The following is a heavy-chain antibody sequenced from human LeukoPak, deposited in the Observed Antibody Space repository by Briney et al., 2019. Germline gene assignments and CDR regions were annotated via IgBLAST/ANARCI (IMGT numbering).Heavy chain of an antibody. CDR2: ISYDGSNK. CDR1: GFTFSSYS. J-gene: IGHJ4*02. D-gene: IGHD1-7*01. CDR3: AKGHIGITGTTYTSGDY. V-gene: IGHV3-30*18. Sequence: GGSLRLSCAASGFTFSSYSMNWIRQAPGKGLEWVAVISYDGSNKYYADSVKGRFTISRDNSKNTLYLQMNSLRAEDTAVYYCAKGHIGITGTTYTSGDYWGQGTLVTVST.